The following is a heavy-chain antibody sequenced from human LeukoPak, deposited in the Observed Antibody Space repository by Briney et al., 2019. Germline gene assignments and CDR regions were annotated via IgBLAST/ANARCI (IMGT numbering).Heavy chain of an antibody. CDR3: ARFRDYGSGSYSDY. CDR1: GFTFDDYA. Sequence: GGSLRLSCAASGFTFDDYAMHWVRQAPGKGLEWVSDISWNSGSIGYADSVKGRFTISRDNAKNSLYLQMNSLRAEDTAMYYCARFRDYGSGSYSDYWGQGTLVTVSS. J-gene: IGHJ4*02. V-gene: IGHV3-9*01. CDR2: ISWNSGSI. D-gene: IGHD3-10*01.